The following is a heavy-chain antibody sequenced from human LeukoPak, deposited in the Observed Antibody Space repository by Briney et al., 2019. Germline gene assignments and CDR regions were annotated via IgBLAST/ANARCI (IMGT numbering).Heavy chain of an antibody. CDR2: ISGGGGRT. D-gene: IGHD5-12*01. CDR3: AKDDDWLRFEH. Sequence: GGSLRLSCAASGFTFSSYGMSWVRQAPGKGLEWVSGISGGGGRTYYADSVKGRFTISRDNSNHMLYLQMNSLIAEDTAIYYCAKDDDWLRFEHWGRGTPVSVSS. CDR1: GFTFSSYG. J-gene: IGHJ4*02. V-gene: IGHV3-23*01.